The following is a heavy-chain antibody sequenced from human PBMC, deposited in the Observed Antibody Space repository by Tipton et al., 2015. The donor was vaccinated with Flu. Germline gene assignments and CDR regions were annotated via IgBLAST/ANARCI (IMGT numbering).Heavy chain of an antibody. CDR3: ARDRKTLLLTTVDYGMDV. CDR1: GYNFNTYG. V-gene: IGHV1-18*01. Sequence: QLVQSGAEVKKPGASVKVSCKTSGYNFNTYGISWVRQAPGQGLEWMGWISAYSGYTNYTEKLQGRVTMTTDTSTSTAYMELRSLRSDDTALYYCARDRKTLLLTTVDYGMDVWGQGTMVTVSS. J-gene: IGHJ6*02. D-gene: IGHD3-16*01. CDR2: ISAYSGYT.